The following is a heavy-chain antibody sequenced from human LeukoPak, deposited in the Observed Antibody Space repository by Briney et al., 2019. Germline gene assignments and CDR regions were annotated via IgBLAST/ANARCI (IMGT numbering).Heavy chain of an antibody. V-gene: IGHV1-3*01. CDR1: GYTFTNYA. CDR2: INAGNGNT. D-gene: IGHD3-22*01. J-gene: IGHJ4*02. Sequence: ASVKVSCKASGYTFTNYAIHWVRQAPGQRLEWLGWINAGNGNTRYSQNFQGRVTFTRDTSASTAYMELSSLRSEDTAMYYCAKEATMIVVARSYFDHWGPGTLVTVSS. CDR3: AKEATMIVVARSYFDH.